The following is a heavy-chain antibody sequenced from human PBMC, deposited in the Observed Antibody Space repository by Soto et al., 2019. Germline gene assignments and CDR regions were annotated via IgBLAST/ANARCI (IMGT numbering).Heavy chain of an antibody. V-gene: IGHV3-74*01. D-gene: IGHD3-10*01. J-gene: IGHJ4*02. CDR2: INTDGSGT. CDR1: GFIFTGEL. CDR3: VRDRPGSQEYFDY. Sequence: GGSLRLSCAASGFIFTGELMHWVRQAPGKGLVWVSRINTDGSGTDYADSVKGRFTISRDNAKNLVYLQMNSLRAEDTGVYYCVRDRPGSQEYFDYWGQGNMVTVSS.